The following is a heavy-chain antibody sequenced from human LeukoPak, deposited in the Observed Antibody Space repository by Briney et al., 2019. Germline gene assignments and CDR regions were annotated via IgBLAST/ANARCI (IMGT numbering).Heavy chain of an antibody. CDR1: GFTFSSYW. V-gene: IGHV3-7*01. CDR3: ARDRYDYYDSSGYYFDY. J-gene: IGHJ4*02. D-gene: IGHD3-22*01. CDR2: IKQDGSEK. Sequence: GGSLRLSCAASGFTFSSYWMSWVRQAPGKGLEWVANIKQDGSEKYYVDSVKGRFTISRDNAKNSLYLQMNSLRAEDTAVYYCARDRYDYYDSSGYYFDYWGQGTLATVSS.